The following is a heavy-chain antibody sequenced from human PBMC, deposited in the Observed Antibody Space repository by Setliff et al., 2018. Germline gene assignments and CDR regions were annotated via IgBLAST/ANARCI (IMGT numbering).Heavy chain of an antibody. J-gene: IGHJ5*02. CDR3: ARALRSPLGGTAFVPVHFDP. D-gene: IGHD3-16*01. Sequence: SETLSLTCSVSGMSITSYYWSWIRQSPGRGLEWIGYIYYTGSTTYSPSLKSRVTTSPDTSKNQFHLTVKSVTEADTAVYYCARALRSPLGGTAFVPVHFDPWGQGILVTVS. CDR1: GMSITSYY. V-gene: IGHV4-59*01. CDR2: IYYTGST.